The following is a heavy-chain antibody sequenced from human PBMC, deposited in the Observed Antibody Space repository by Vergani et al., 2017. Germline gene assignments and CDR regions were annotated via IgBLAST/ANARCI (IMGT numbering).Heavy chain of an antibody. CDR3: ARGEEDDFWSGGVDAFDI. CDR1: GGTFSSYA. V-gene: IGHV1-69*11. CDR2: IIPILGTA. D-gene: IGHD3-3*01. J-gene: IGHJ3*02. Sequence: QVQLVQSGAEVKKPGSSVKVSCKASGGTFSSYAISWVRQAPGQGLEWMGRIIPILGTANYAQKFQGRVTITADESTSTAYMELSSLRSEDTAVYYCARGEEDDFWSGGVDAFDIWGQGTMVTVSS.